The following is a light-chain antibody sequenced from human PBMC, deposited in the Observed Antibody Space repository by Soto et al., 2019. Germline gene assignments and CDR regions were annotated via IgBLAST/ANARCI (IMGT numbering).Light chain of an antibody. V-gene: IGKV3-20*01. J-gene: IGKJ5*01. CDR1: QSVSSSY. CDR3: QQYGSSPLIT. Sequence: EIVLTQSPGTLSLSPGEIATLSCRASQSVSSSYLAWYQQKPGQAPRLLIYGASSRATGIPDRFSGSGSGTDFTLTISRLEPEDFAVYYCQQYGSSPLITFGQGTRWRLN. CDR2: GAS.